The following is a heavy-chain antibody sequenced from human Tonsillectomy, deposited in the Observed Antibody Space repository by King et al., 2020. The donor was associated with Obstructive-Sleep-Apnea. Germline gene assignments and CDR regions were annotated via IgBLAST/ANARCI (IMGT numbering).Heavy chain of an antibody. Sequence: TLKESGPVLVKPTETLTLTCTVSGFALSNARMGVSWIRQPPGKALEWLAHIFSNDEKSYSTSLKSRRTISKETSKSQVVLTMTNMDPVYTATHYCARIRYYTGPDYSDRSASRPDYYYGMDVWGQGTTVTVSS. J-gene: IGHJ6*02. V-gene: IGHV2-26*01. D-gene: IGHD3-22*01. CDR2: IFSNDEK. CDR1: GFALSNARMG. CDR3: ARIRYYTGPDYSDRSASRPDYYYGMDV.